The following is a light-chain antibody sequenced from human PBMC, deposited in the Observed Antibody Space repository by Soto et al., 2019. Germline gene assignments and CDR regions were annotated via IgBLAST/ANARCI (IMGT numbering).Light chain of an antibody. CDR3: CSCANSFTSWV. J-gene: IGLJ3*02. CDR1: SNDVGGYKY. CDR2: EVN. Sequence: QSALTQPRSVSGSPGQSVTISCTGTSNDVGGYKYVSWYQHHPGQAPKLKIYEVNQRPSGVPDRFSGSKSGNTASLTISGLQAGDEADYYCCSCANSFTSWVFGGGTKLTVL. V-gene: IGLV2-11*01.